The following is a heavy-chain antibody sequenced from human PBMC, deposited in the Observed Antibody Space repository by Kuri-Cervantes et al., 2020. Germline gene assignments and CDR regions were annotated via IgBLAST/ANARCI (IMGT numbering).Heavy chain of an antibody. D-gene: IGHD3-22*01. J-gene: IGHJ5*02. V-gene: IGHV1-3*04. CDR3: ARGKSPSMIVVMNNWFDP. CDR1: GYTLTYRY. CDR2: INTGNGNT. Sequence: ASVKVSCKASGYTLTYRYLHWVRQAPGQRPEWMGWINTGNGNTKYSQRFQGRVTISRDTSATTVFMELSGLTYEDTAVYCCARGKSPSMIVVMNNWFDPWGQGTLVTVSS.